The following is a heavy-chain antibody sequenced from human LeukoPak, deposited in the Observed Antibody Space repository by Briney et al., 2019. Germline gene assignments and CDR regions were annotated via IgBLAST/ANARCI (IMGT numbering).Heavy chain of an antibody. J-gene: IGHJ4*02. CDR3: AREYRTVTHGEPFDY. CDR1: GFTFSTYA. Sequence: GGSLRLSCAASGFTFSTYAMHWVRQAPGKGLEWVTFTSSDADKKYYADSVKGRFTISRDNSNNMLFLQMSSLRAADTAVYYCAREYRTVTHGEPFDYWGRGTLVTVSS. D-gene: IGHD4-17*01. V-gene: IGHV3-30-3*01. CDR2: TSSDADKK.